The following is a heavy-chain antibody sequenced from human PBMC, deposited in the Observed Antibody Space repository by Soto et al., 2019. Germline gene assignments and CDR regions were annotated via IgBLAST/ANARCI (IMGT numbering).Heavy chain of an antibody. CDR2: VSHDGRNT. D-gene: IGHD6-19*01. CDR1: GFTFSDYA. J-gene: IGHJ4*02. Sequence: VQLVESGGSMDQPGRSLRLSSAASGFTFSDYAMHWVRQAPGKGLEWVAVVSHDGRNTHYADSVKGRFTISRDSSKNTVSLQMTSLRAEDTAVYYCAKGGRQWLVTSDFNYWGQGALVTVSS. CDR3: AKGGRQWLVTSDFNY. V-gene: IGHV3-30*18.